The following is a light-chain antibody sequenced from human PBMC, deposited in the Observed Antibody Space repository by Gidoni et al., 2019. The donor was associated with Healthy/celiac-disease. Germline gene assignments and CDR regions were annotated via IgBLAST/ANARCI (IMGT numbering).Light chain of an antibody. Sequence: DIQMTHSPSTLSASVGDRVTITCRASQSISSWLAWYQQKPGKAPKLLIYDASSLESGVPSRFSGSGSGTEFTLTISSLQPDDFATYYGQQYNSPTSKWTFGQGTKVEIK. J-gene: IGKJ1*01. CDR2: DAS. CDR3: QQYNSPTSKWT. CDR1: QSISSW. V-gene: IGKV1-5*01.